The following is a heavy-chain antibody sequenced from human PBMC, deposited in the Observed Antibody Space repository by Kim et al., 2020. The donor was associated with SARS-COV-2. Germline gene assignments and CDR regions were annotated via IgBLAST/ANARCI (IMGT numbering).Heavy chain of an antibody. CDR3: AKEAAPEFGLQDIFYLDQ. D-gene: IGHD2-21*01. Sequence: GGSLRLSCVASGFIFRNYAMNWVRQAPGKGLEWISGISGSGNTPYYADSVKGRFTISRDNSKNTVFLQLNSLRADDTAVYYCAKEAAPEFGLQDIFYLDQWGQGTLVPVSS. CDR1: GFIFRNYA. V-gene: IGHV3-23*01. CDR2: ISGSGNTP. J-gene: IGHJ4*02.